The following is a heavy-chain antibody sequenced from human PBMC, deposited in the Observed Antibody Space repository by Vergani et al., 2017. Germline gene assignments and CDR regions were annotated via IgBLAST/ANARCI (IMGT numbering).Heavy chain of an antibody. CDR2: ISAYNGNT. Sequence: QVQLVQSGSELKKPGASVKVSCKVSGYTLTELSMHWVRQAPGKGLEWMGWISAYNGNTNYAQKLQGRVTMTTDTSTSTAYMELRSLRSDDTAVYYCARGVLVRGVRNWFDPWGQGTLVTVSS. J-gene: IGHJ5*02. CDR1: GYTLTELS. V-gene: IGHV1-18*01. CDR3: ARGVLVRGVRNWFDP. D-gene: IGHD3-10*01.